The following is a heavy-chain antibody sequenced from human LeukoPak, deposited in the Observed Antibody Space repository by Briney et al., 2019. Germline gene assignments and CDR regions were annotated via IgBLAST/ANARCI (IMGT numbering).Heavy chain of an antibody. CDR1: GGSISSGGYF. Sequence: SETLSLTCSVSGGSISSGGYFWSWIRQEPGKGLEWIGYIYYSGSTYYNPSLKSRLTISMDTSKNQFSLRLISVTAADTAVYFCASGISRRGATESYFYGMDVWGQGTTVTVSS. J-gene: IGHJ6*02. CDR3: ASGISRRGATESYFYGMDV. D-gene: IGHD2-15*01. V-gene: IGHV4-31*03. CDR2: IYYSGST.